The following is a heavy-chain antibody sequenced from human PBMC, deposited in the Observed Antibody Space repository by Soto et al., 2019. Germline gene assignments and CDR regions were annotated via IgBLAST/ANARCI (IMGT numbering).Heavy chain of an antibody. J-gene: IGHJ6*02. CDR2: VYYSGGA. Sequence: PSETLSLTCTVSGGSISGYYWSWIRQPPGKGLEWIGNVYYSGGAKYNPSVKRRVSISVDTSKDQFSLNLSSVTAADTAVYYCTRDGDGRMTTNPYYYYGMDVWGPGITVTVSS. CDR3: TRDGDGRMTTNPYYYYGMDV. D-gene: IGHD2-21*02. CDR1: GGSISGYY. V-gene: IGHV4-59*01.